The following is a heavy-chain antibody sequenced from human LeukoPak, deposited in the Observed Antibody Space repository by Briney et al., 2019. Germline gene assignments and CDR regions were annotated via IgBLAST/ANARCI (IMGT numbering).Heavy chain of an antibody. Sequence: GASVKVSCKASGYTFTGYYMHWVRQAPGQGLEWMGWINPNSGGTNYAQKFQGRVTMTRSTSISIAYMELSSLRSEDTAVYYCARGPPNWGFDMWGQGTMVTVSS. D-gene: IGHD7-27*01. V-gene: IGHV1-2*02. J-gene: IGHJ3*02. CDR1: GYTFTGYY. CDR2: INPNSGGT. CDR3: ARGPPNWGFDM.